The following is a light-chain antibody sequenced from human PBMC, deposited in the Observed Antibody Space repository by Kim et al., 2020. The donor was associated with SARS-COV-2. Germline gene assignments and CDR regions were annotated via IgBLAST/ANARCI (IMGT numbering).Light chain of an antibody. CDR3: HQYHNWPRT. V-gene: IGKV3-15*01. J-gene: IGKJ1*01. CDR1: ESVSSN. CDR2: AAS. Sequence: EIVMTQSPATLSVSPGERATLSCRASESVSSNLAWYQQRPGQAPRLLMFAASTRAAGIPARFSGSGSGTEFTLTISSLQSEDLAVYYCHQYHNWPRTFGQGTKVEIK.